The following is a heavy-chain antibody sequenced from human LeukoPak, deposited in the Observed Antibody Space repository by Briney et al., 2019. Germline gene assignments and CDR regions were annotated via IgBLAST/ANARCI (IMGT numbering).Heavy chain of an antibody. J-gene: IGHJ1*01. Sequence: SETLSLTCTVSGGSISSYYWSWIRQPPGKGLEWIGYIYYSGSTNYNPSLKSRVTVSVDTSKNQFSLNLSSVTAADTAVYYCARHPTVTTFYVHHWGQGTLVTVSS. CDR1: GGSISSYY. D-gene: IGHD4-17*01. CDR2: IYYSGST. V-gene: IGHV4-59*08. CDR3: ARHPTVTTFYVHH.